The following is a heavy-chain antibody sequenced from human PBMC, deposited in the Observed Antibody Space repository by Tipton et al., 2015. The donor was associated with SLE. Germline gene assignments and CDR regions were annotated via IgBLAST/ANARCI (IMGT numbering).Heavy chain of an antibody. D-gene: IGHD3-3*01. V-gene: IGHV3-9*01. CDR2: ISWNSGSI. CDR1: GFTFDDYA. Sequence: SLRLSCAASGFTFDDYAMHWVRQAPGKGLEWVSGISWNSGSIGYADSVKGRFTISRDNAKNSLYLQMNSLRAEDTALYYCAKAIKWFGVVNSPFDYWGQGTLVTVSS. CDR3: AKAIKWFGVVNSPFDY. J-gene: IGHJ4*02.